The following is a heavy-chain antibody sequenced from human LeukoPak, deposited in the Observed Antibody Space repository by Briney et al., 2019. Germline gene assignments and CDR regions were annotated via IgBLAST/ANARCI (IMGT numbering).Heavy chain of an antibody. CDR3: AKDATSIDYYDSSGHPGAFDI. CDR2: IRYDGSNK. J-gene: IGHJ3*02. V-gene: IGHV3-30*02. CDR1: GFTFSSYG. D-gene: IGHD3-22*01. Sequence: PGGSLRLSCAASGFTFSSYGMHWVRQAPGKGLEWVAFIRYDGSNKYYADSVKGRFTFSRDNSKNTMYLQMNSQIAEDTAVYYCAKDATSIDYYDSSGHPGAFDIWGQGTMVTVSS.